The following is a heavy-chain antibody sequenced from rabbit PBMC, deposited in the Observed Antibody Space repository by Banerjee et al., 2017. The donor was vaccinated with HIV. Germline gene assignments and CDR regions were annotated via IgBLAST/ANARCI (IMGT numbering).Heavy chain of an antibody. CDR2: IDPVFGST. Sequence: QEQLEESGGDLVKPGASLTLTCTASGFDFSSSYYMCWVRQAPGKGLEWIGYIDPVFGSTYYASWVKGRVTISSHNAQNTLYLQLNSLTAADTATYFCARGDHSSGWGYRLWGPGTLVTVS. D-gene: IGHD4-1*01. CDR3: ARGDHSSGWGYRL. V-gene: IGHV1S43*01. CDR1: GFDFSSSYY. J-gene: IGHJ4*01.